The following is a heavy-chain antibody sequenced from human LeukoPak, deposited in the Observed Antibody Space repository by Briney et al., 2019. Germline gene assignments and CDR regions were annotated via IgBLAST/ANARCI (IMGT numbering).Heavy chain of an antibody. CDR3: ARDRYYYDSSAPVWDDY. CDR2: IIPIFGTA. CDR1: GYTFTNYA. J-gene: IGHJ4*02. V-gene: IGHV1-69*05. D-gene: IGHD3-22*01. Sequence: SVKVSCKASGYTFTNYAISWVRQAPGQGLEWMGGIIPIFGTANYAQKFQGRVTITTDESTSTAYMELSSLRSEDTAVYYCARDRYYYDSSAPVWDDYWGQGTLVTVSS.